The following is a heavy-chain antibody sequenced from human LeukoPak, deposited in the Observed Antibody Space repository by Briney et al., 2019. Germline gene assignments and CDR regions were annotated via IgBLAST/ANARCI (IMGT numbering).Heavy chain of an antibody. CDR2: ITHVGST. J-gene: IGHJ4*02. Sequence: SETLSLTCTVNGGSFSDNSWSWIRQPPGKGLEWIGEITHVGSTSYNPSLKSRVTTSIDTSKNHFSLRLSSVTAADTAVYYCARVKQWLAGGFDYWGQGTLVTVSS. CDR1: GGSFSDNS. CDR3: ARVKQWLAGGFDY. V-gene: IGHV4-34*01. D-gene: IGHD6-19*01.